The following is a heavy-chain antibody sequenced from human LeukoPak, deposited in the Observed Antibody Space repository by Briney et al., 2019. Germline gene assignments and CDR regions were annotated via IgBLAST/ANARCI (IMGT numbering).Heavy chain of an antibody. CDR2: IGTSDRYI. Sequence: PGGSLRLSCVASGFTFSDYNMEWVRQAPGKGLEWVSSIGTSDRYIYYAESVRGRFTISRDNAKNSLFLQMNSLGAEDTVIYYCARLLGTGFGKYYFDYWGQGTLVTVSS. V-gene: IGHV3-21*01. CDR1: GFTFSDYN. D-gene: IGHD3-9*01. CDR3: ARLLGTGFGKYYFDY. J-gene: IGHJ4*02.